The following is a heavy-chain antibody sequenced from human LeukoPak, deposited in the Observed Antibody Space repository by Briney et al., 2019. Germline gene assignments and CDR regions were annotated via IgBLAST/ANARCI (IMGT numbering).Heavy chain of an antibody. CDR1: GYTFTSYG. Sequence: RASVKVSCKVSGYTFTSYGISWVRQAPGQGLEWMGWISAYNGNTNYAQKLQGRATMTTDTSTSTAYMELRSLRSDDTAVYYCARDALRDGDYGDYWGQGTLVTVSP. D-gene: IGHD4-17*01. V-gene: IGHV1-18*01. CDR3: ARDALRDGDYGDY. J-gene: IGHJ4*02. CDR2: ISAYNGNT.